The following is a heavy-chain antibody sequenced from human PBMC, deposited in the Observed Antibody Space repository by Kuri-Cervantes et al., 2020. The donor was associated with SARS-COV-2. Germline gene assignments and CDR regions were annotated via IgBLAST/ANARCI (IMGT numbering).Heavy chain of an antibody. Sequence: SGPTLVKPTQTLTLTCTFSGFSLSTSGVGVGWIRQPPGKALEWLALIYWDDDKRYSPSLKSRPTITKDTSKNQVVLTMTNMDPVDTATYYCAHRGYYDSSGSLDYWGQGTLVTSPQ. CDR1: GFSLSTSGVG. CDR2: IYWDDDK. CDR3: AHRGYYDSSGSLDY. V-gene: IGHV2-5*02. D-gene: IGHD3-22*01. J-gene: IGHJ4*02.